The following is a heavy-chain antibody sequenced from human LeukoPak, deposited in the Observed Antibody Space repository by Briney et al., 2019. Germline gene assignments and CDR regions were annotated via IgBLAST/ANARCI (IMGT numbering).Heavy chain of an antibody. CDR3: ARFIVATEYYYYYYYMDV. J-gene: IGHJ6*03. D-gene: IGHD5-12*01. CDR2: ISAYNGNT. Sequence: ASVKVSCKASGYTFTSYGISWVRQAPGQGLEWMGWISAYNGNTNYAQKLQGRVTMTTDTSTSTAYMELRSLRSDDTAVYYCARFIVATEYYYYYYYMDVWGKGTTVTISS. CDR1: GYTFTSYG. V-gene: IGHV1-18*01.